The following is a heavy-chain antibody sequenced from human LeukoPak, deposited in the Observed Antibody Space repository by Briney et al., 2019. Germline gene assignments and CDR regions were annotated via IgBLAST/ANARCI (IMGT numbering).Heavy chain of an antibody. J-gene: IGHJ6*03. Sequence: GGSLRLSCAASGFTFSAYGMHWVRQAPGKGLQWVAFIHYHGSNKYYADSVKGQFTISRDNSKNTLYLQMNSLRAEDTAVYYCARATPGDSSGWYYPSYYYYYYMDVWGKGTTVTVSS. V-gene: IGHV3-30*02. CDR2: IHYHGSNK. CDR1: GFTFSAYG. CDR3: ARATPGDSSGWYYPSYYYYYYMDV. D-gene: IGHD6-19*01.